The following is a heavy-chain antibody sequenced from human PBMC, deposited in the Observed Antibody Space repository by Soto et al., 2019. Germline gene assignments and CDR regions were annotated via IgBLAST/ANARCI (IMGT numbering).Heavy chain of an antibody. D-gene: IGHD3-3*01. V-gene: IGHV3-23*01. CDR3: AKALSYDFWSGSFDY. CDR1: GFTFNIYA. J-gene: IGHJ4*02. CDR2: ISNSGGGT. Sequence: EVPLLDSGGGLVQPGGSLRLSCAASGFTFNIYAMTWVRQAPGQGLEWVSTISNSGGGTYYADSVKGRFTISRDNSKNPLFLQMNSVRAEDTAVYYCAKALSYDFWSGSFDYWGQGTLVTVSS.